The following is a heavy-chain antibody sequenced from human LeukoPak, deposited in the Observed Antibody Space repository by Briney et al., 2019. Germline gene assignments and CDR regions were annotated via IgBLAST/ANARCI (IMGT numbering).Heavy chain of an antibody. D-gene: IGHD3-10*01. CDR3: ARGIPQAPHYGSGSYYSYYYYYMDV. Sequence: GESLKISCKGSGYSFTSYWIGWVRQMPGKGLEWMGIIYPGDSDTRYSPSFQGQVTISADKSISTAYMELSSLRSEDTAVYYCARGIPQAPHYGSGSYYSYYYYYMDVWGKGTTVTVSS. CDR2: IYPGDSDT. V-gene: IGHV5-51*01. J-gene: IGHJ6*03. CDR1: GYSFTSYW.